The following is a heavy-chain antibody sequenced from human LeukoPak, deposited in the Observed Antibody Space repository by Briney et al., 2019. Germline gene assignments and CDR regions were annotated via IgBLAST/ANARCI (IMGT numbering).Heavy chain of an antibody. V-gene: IGHV3-53*01. J-gene: IGHJ5*02. CDR1: GFTVSSNY. CDR3: AREIVVVPSAMGFDP. CDR2: IYSGGNT. Sequence: GGSLRLSCAASGFTVSSNYMSWVRQAPGKGLEWVSVIYSGGNTYYVDSVRGRFTISRDNSKNTVYLQMNSLRAEDTAVYYCAREIVVVPSAMGFDPWGQGTLVTVSS. D-gene: IGHD2-2*01.